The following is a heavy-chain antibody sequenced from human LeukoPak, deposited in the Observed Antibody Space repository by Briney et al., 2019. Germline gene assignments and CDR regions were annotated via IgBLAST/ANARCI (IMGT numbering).Heavy chain of an antibody. J-gene: IGHJ5*02. Sequence: ASVKFSCKASGYTFTGYYMHWMRQAPGQGLEWMGGSNPNSGGTNYAQKFQGRVTMTRDTSISTAYMELSRLRSDDTAVYYCAREFLGGWFDPWGQGTLVTVSS. CDR3: AREFLGGWFDP. D-gene: IGHD3-3*01. CDR2: SNPNSGGT. V-gene: IGHV1-2*02. CDR1: GYTFTGYY.